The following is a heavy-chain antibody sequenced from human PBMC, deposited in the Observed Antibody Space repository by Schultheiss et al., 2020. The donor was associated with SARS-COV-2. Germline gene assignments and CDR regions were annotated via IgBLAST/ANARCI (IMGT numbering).Heavy chain of an antibody. CDR2: INQDGSEK. CDR3: ASHGGYSSSWYAGY. Sequence: GGSLRLSCAASRFTFRSYWMSWVRQAPGKGLEWVANINQDGSEKFYEDSVEGRFTISRDNAKNLLYLQMNSLRAEDTAVYYCASHGGYSSSWYAGYWGQGTLVTVSS. CDR1: RFTFRSYW. D-gene: IGHD6-13*01. V-gene: IGHV3-7*01. J-gene: IGHJ4*02.